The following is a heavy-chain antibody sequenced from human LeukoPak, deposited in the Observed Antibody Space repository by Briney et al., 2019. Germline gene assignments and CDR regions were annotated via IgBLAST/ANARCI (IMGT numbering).Heavy chain of an antibody. CDR3: ASLYYYDSGGYLKNWFDP. CDR2: IYYSGTT. V-gene: IGHV4-31*03. Sequence: SETLSLTCTVSGGSISSGDYYWSWIRQHPGKGLEWIGHIYYSGTTYYNPSLKSRLTISLDTSKNQFSLKLSSVTAADTAVYYCASLYYYDSGGYLKNWFDPWGQGTLVTVSS. D-gene: IGHD3-22*01. CDR1: GGSISSGDYY. J-gene: IGHJ5*02.